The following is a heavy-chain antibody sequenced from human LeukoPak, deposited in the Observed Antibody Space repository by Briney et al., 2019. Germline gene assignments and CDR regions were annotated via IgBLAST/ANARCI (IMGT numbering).Heavy chain of an antibody. CDR3: ARVSNRAYMDV. Sequence: SVTVSFQASGGTFSSYAIRWVRQAPGQGVEGMGRIIPIFGRANLAQKSPARVTITTDESTSTAYMELSSRRSEDTAVYYCARVSNRAYMDVWGKGTTVTVSS. J-gene: IGHJ6*03. D-gene: IGHD1-14*01. CDR1: GGTFSSYA. V-gene: IGHV1-69*05. CDR2: IIPIFGRA.